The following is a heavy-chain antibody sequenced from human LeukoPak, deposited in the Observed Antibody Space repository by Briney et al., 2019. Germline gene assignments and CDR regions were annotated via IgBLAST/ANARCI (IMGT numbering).Heavy chain of an antibody. Sequence: PGGSLRLSCAASGFTVSNNYMRWVRQAPGKGLEWVSLIYSGGATFYADAVKGRFTISRDGSKNTLYLQMNSRRAEDTAVYYCARDPPAVAANTYGWGQGTLVTVSS. J-gene: IGHJ4*02. CDR3: ARDPPAVAANTYG. D-gene: IGHD6-6*01. V-gene: IGHV3-66*01. CDR2: IYSGGAT. CDR1: GFTVSNNY.